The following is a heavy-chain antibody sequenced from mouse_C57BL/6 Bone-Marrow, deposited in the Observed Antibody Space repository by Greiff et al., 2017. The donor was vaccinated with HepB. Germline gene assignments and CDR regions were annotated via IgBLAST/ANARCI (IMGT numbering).Heavy chain of an antibody. V-gene: IGHV3-8*01. CDR2: ISYSGST. D-gene: IGHD1-1*01. J-gene: IGHJ4*01. CDR3: ARYPPGSSYYYYAMDY. CDR1: GYSITSDY. Sequence: EVQGVESGPGLAKPSQTLSLTCSVTGYSITSDYWNWIRKFPGNKLEYMGYISYSGSTYYNPSLKSRISITRDTSKNQYYLQLNSVTTEDTATYYCARYPPGSSYYYYAMDYWGQGTSVTVSS.